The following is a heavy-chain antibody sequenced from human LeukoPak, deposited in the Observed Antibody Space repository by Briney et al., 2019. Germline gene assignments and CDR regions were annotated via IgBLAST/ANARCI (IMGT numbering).Heavy chain of an antibody. CDR2: IIPILGTA. CDR1: GGTFSSYA. CDR3: ASGEEVVVVPAADYYYGMDV. J-gene: IGHJ6*02. Sequence: GASVKVSCKASGGTFSSYAISWVRQAPGQGLEWMGGIIPILGTANYAQKFQGRVTITADESTSTAYMELSSLRSEDTAVYYCASGEEVVVVPAADYYYGMDVWGQGTTVTVSS. V-gene: IGHV1-69*13. D-gene: IGHD2-2*01.